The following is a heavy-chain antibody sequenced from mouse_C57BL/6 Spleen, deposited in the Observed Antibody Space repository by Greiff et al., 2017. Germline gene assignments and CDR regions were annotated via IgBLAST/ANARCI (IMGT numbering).Heavy chain of an antibody. CDR3: AREGTTVFDY. CDR1: GFTFSDYY. V-gene: IGHV5-12*01. Sequence: EVKLVESGGGLVQPGGSLKLSCAASGFTFSDYYMYWVRQTPEKRLEWVAYISNGGGSTYYPDTVKGRFTISRDNAKNTLYLQMSRLKSEDTAMYYCAREGTTVFDYWGQGTTLTVSS. CDR2: ISNGGGST. D-gene: IGHD1-1*01. J-gene: IGHJ2*01.